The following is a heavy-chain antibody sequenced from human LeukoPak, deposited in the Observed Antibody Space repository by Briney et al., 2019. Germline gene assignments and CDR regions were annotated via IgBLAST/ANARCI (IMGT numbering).Heavy chain of an antibody. CDR3: ARRSEFGVLYYMDV. J-gene: IGHJ6*03. CDR1: GFTFSSYS. D-gene: IGHD3-16*01. V-gene: IGHV3-48*01. Sequence: GGSLRLSCAASGFTFSSYSMNWVRQAPGKGLEWVSYISGSSGTIYYADSVKGRFTISRDNAKNSLYLQMNSLRAEDTALYYCARRSEFGVLYYMDVWGKGTTVTVSS. CDR2: ISGSSGTI.